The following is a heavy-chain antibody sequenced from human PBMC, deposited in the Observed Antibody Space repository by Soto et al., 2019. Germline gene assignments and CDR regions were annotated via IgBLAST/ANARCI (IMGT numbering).Heavy chain of an antibody. Sequence: GGSLRLSCAASGFTFSSYWMHWVRQAPGKGLVWVSRINSDGSSTSYAGSVKGRFTISRDNAKNTLYLQMNSLRAEDTAVYYCARARIAVAGFDYRGQGTLVTVSS. D-gene: IGHD6-19*01. CDR3: ARARIAVAGFDY. CDR1: GFTFSSYW. V-gene: IGHV3-74*01. CDR2: INSDGSST. J-gene: IGHJ4*02.